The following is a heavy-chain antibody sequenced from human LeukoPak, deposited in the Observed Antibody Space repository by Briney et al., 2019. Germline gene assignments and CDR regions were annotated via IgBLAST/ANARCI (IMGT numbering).Heavy chain of an antibody. V-gene: IGHV3-53*01. CDR2: IYNTGRT. Sequence: ETLSLTCTVSGGSIISYYWSWVRQAPGKGLEWVSVIYNTGRTYYADSVKGRFTISIDNSKNTLFLQMNSLRADDTAVYYCARVRDGVYSGSYFDYWGQGTLATVSS. CDR1: GGSIISYY. D-gene: IGHD1-26*01. J-gene: IGHJ4*02. CDR3: ARVRDGVYSGSYFDY.